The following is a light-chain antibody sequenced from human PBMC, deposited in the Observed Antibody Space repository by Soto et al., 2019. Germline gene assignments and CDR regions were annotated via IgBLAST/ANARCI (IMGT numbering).Light chain of an antibody. CDR1: QSVSSSY. CDR3: QQYGSSYPWT. CDR2: GAS. V-gene: IGKV3-20*01. J-gene: IGKJ1*01. Sequence: EIVLTQSPGTLSLSPGERATHSCRASQSVSSSYLAWYQQKPGQAPRLLIYGASSRATGIPDRFSGSGSGTDFTLTISRLEPEDFAVYYCQQYGSSYPWTFGQGTKVEIK.